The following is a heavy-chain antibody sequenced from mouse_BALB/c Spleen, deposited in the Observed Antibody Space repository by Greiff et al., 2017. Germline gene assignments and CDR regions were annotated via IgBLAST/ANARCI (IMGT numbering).Heavy chain of an antibody. CDR3: ARGSYGSPYYFDY. D-gene: IGHD1-1*01. V-gene: IGHV5-6-5*01. CDR1: GFTFSSYA. J-gene: IGHJ2*01. Sequence: EVQRVESGGGLVKPGGSLKLSCAASGFTFSSYAMSWVRQTPEKRLEWVASISSGGSTYYPDSVKGRFTISRDNARNILYLQMSSLRSEDTAMYYCARGSYGSPYYFDYWGQGTTLTVSS. CDR2: ISSGGST.